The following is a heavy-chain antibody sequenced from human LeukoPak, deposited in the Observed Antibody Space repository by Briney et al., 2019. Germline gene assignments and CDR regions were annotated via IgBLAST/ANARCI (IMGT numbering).Heavy chain of an antibody. V-gene: IGHV1-46*01. CDR1: GYTFSGYY. CDR3: ARARGYCSSTSCVFDY. CDR2: INPSGGST. Sequence: ASVKVSCKASGYTFSGYYIHWVRQAPGQGLEWMGIINPSGGSTSYAQKFQGRVTMTRDTSTSTVYMELSSLRSEDTAVYYCARARGYCSSTSCVFDYWGQGTLVTVSS. J-gene: IGHJ4*02. D-gene: IGHD2-2*01.